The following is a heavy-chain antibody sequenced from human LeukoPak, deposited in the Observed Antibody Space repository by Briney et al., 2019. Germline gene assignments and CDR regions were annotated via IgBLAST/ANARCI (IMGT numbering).Heavy chain of an antibody. CDR1: GFTFSSYG. J-gene: IGHJ4*02. D-gene: IGHD1-20*01. V-gene: IGHV3-30*03. CDR2: ISYDGSNK. Sequence: GRSLRLSCAASGFTFSSYGMHWVRQAPGKGLEWVAVISYDGSNKYYADSVKGRFTISRDYSKNTLYLQMNSLRAEDTAVYHCARSSGYNWNEVDYWGQGTLVTVSS. CDR3: ARSSGYNWNEVDY.